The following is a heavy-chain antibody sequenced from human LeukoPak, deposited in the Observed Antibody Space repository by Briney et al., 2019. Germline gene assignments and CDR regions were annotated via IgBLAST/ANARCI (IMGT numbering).Heavy chain of an antibody. CDR2: IHDTGIT. J-gene: IGHJ4*02. D-gene: IGHD3-10*01. CDR3: ARDGPYGSGSYYDY. V-gene: IGHV4-59*01. Sequence: SETLSLTCAVYGRSFSGYYWSWIRQPPGKALEWIGYIHDTGITNYNPSLKSRVTISVDTSKNQFSLKLTSVTAADTAVYYCARDGPYGSGSYYDYWGQGTLVTVSS. CDR1: GRSFSGYY.